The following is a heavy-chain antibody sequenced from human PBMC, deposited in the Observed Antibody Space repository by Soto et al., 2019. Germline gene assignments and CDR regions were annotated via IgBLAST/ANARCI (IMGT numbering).Heavy chain of an antibody. CDR1: GGSISSYY. V-gene: IGHV4-59*01. CDR2: IYYSGST. CDR3: ARVMGRSSGWQTYYYGMDV. D-gene: IGHD6-19*01. Sequence: SETLSLTCTVSGGSISSYYWSWIRQPPGKGLEWIGYIYYSGSTNYNPSLKSRVTISVDTSKNQFSLKLSSVTAADTAVYYCARVMGRSSGWQTYYYGMDVWGQGTTVTVSS. J-gene: IGHJ6*02.